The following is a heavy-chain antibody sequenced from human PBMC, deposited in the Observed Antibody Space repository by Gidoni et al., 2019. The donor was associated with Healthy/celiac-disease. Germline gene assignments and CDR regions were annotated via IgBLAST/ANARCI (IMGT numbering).Heavy chain of an antibody. CDR3: AREYCSGGSCYSGVGYFDY. V-gene: IGHV4-31*03. Sequence: QVQLQASGPGLVKPSQTLSLTCTVSGCSISSGGYYWRWIRQHQGKGLEWIGYIYYSGSTYYNPSLKRRVTIAVDTSKNQFSLKLSSVTAADTAVYYCAREYCSGGSCYSGVGYFDYWGQGTLVTVSS. D-gene: IGHD2-15*01. CDR2: IYYSGST. J-gene: IGHJ4*02. CDR1: GCSISSGGYY.